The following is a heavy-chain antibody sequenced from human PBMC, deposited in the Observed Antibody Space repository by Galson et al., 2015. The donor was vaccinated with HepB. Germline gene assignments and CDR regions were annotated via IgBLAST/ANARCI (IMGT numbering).Heavy chain of an antibody. V-gene: IGHV3-33*01. Sequence: SLRLSCAAAGFTFRSYGLHWVRQAPGKGLEWVAVIWYDGSNKYYADSVKGRFTISRDNSKNTLYLQMNSLRAEDTAVYYCARDLAARWYGGGGFDYWGQGTLVTVSS. D-gene: IGHD6-13*01. CDR1: GFTFRSYG. CDR3: ARDLAARWYGGGGFDY. CDR2: IWYDGSNK. J-gene: IGHJ4*02.